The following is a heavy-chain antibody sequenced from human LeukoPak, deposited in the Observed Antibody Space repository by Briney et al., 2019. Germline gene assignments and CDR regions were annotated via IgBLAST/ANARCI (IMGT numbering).Heavy chain of an antibody. CDR1: GGSFNGYY. J-gene: IGHJ6*02. Sequence: SETLSLTCAVYGGSFNGYYWNWIRQPPGKGLEWIGEINHSGSTNYNPSLKSRVTISVGTSKNQFSLKLSSVTAADTAVYYCAIKYYDILTGRYGMDVWGQGTTVTVSS. V-gene: IGHV4-34*01. CDR3: AIKYYDILTGRYGMDV. CDR2: INHSGST. D-gene: IGHD3-9*01.